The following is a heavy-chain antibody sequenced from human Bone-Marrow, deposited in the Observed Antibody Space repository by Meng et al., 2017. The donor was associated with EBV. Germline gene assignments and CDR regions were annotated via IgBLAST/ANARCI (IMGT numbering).Heavy chain of an antibody. V-gene: IGHV4-4*02. Sequence: VVLPDAGPGWVKPSGTLSLTCGVSGVSIISSTWWRWVRQPPGKGLEWIGEIYHSGSTNYNPSLKSRVTISVDKSKNQFSLKLSSVTAADTAVYYCVGAHYGDSSGYYYAYWGQGTLVTVSS. CDR1: GVSIISSTW. CDR2: IYHSGST. CDR3: VGAHYGDSSGYYYAY. D-gene: IGHD3-22*01. J-gene: IGHJ4*02.